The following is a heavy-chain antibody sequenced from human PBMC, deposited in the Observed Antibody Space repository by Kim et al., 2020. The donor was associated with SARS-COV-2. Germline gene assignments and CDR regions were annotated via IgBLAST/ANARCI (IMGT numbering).Heavy chain of an antibody. CDR3: ARDNPNWHGIHMDV. CDR2: ISSSSSYI. Sequence: GGSLRLSCAASGFTFSSYTMNWVRQAPGKGLEWVSSISSSSSYIYYADSVKGRFTISRDNAKNSLYLQMNSLRAEDTAVYYCARDNPNWHGIHMDVWGKGSTVTVSS. J-gene: IGHJ6*03. V-gene: IGHV3-21*01. D-gene: IGHD1-1*01. CDR1: GFTFSSYT.